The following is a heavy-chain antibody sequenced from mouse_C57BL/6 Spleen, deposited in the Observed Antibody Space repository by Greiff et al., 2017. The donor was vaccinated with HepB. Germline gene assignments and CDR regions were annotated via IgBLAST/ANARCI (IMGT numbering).Heavy chain of an antibody. J-gene: IGHJ4*01. CDR2: IYPRSGNT. V-gene: IGHV1-81*01. CDR1: GYTFTSYG. D-gene: IGHD2-4*01. Sequence: VQLQQSGAELARPGASVKLSCKASGYTFTSYGISWVKQRTGQGLEWIGEIYPRSGNTYYNEKFKGKATLTADKSSSTAYMELRSLTSEDSAVYFCARSIYYDYDGPYAMDYWGQGTSVTVSS. CDR3: ARSIYYDYDGPYAMDY.